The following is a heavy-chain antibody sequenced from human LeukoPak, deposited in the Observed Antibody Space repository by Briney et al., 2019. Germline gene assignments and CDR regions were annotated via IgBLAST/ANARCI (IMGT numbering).Heavy chain of an antibody. Sequence: GGPLRLSCAASGFSFSSHSMNWVRQAPGKGLEWVSAISGSGGSTYYADSVKGRFTISRDNSKNTLYLQMNSLRAEDTAVYYCAKQSKRQLVPGYWFDPWGQGTLLTVSS. CDR2: ISGSGGST. J-gene: IGHJ5*02. D-gene: IGHD6-13*01. CDR3: AKQSKRQLVPGYWFDP. CDR1: GFSFSSHS. V-gene: IGHV3-23*01.